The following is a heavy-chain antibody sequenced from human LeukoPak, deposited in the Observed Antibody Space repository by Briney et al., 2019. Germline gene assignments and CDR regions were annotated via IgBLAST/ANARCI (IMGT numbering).Heavy chain of an antibody. V-gene: IGHV3-23*01. J-gene: IGHJ4*02. CDR2: LRASGGIT. Sequence: GGSLRLSCAASGFTFSNYAMNWVRQTPGKGLEWVSSLRASGGITYYADSVKGRFTISRDNSKNTLYLQMNSLRAEDTAVYYCAKVWVGYCSSTSCYFDYWGQGTLVTVSS. CDR1: GFTFSNYA. CDR3: AKVWVGYCSSTSCYFDY. D-gene: IGHD2-2*01.